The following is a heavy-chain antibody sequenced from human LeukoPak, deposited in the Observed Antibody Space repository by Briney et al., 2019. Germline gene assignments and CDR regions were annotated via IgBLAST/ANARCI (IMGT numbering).Heavy chain of an antibody. Sequence: GGSLRLSCAASGFTFSSYAMHWVHQAPGKGLEWVAVISYDGSNKYYADSVKGRFTISRDNSKNTLYLLMNSLRAEDTAVYYCARDARTGYYYDTYFDYWGQGTLVTVSS. CDR2: ISYDGSNK. D-gene: IGHD3-22*01. CDR1: GFTFSSYA. CDR3: ARDARTGYYYDTYFDY. V-gene: IGHV3-30-3*01. J-gene: IGHJ4*02.